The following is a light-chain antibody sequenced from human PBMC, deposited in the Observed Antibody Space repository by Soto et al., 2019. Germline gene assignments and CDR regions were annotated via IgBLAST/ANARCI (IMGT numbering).Light chain of an antibody. CDR1: QSVSSN. CDR2: GAS. J-gene: IGKJ1*01. V-gene: IGKV3-15*01. Sequence: EIVMTQSPATLSVSPGERATLSCRASQSVSSNLAWYQQKPGQAPRLLIYGASTRATGIPARFTGSGSGTEFTLTISSRQSEDFAVYYCQQYHNWPPMAFGQGTKVEIK. CDR3: QQYHNWPPMA.